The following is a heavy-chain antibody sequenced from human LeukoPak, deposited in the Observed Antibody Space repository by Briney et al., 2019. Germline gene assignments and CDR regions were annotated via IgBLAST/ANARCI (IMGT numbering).Heavy chain of an antibody. CDR2: IYHSGST. D-gene: IGHD3-10*01. J-gene: IGHJ6*03. Sequence: PSETLSLTCTVSGGSISSGGYYWSWIRQPPGKGLEWIGYIYHSGSTYYNPSLKSRVTISVDRSKNQFSLKLSSVTAADTAVYYCARRLRGYYYYYMDVWGKGTTVTVSS. CDR1: GGSISSGGYY. V-gene: IGHV4-30-2*01. CDR3: ARRLRGYYYYYMDV.